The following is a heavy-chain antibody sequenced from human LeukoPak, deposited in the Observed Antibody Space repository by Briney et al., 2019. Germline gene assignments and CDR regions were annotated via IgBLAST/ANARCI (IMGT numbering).Heavy chain of an antibody. V-gene: IGHV3-7*05. CDR1: GFSFSTYW. J-gene: IGHJ4*02. CDR3: SGGNSFDY. CDR2: IKQDGSEK. D-gene: IGHD4-23*01. Sequence: GGSLRLSCAASGFSFSTYWMSWVRQAPGKGLEWVANIKQDGSEKYYVDSVKGRFTISRDNAKNSLFLQMNSLRAEDTALYYCSGGNSFDYWDQGTLVTVSS.